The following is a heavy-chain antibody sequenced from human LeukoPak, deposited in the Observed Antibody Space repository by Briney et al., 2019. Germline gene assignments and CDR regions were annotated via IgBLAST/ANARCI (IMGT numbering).Heavy chain of an antibody. J-gene: IGHJ4*02. CDR1: GGSISSSGYF. D-gene: IGHD3-22*01. CDR3: ARCRRDSSGSLYFDY. Sequence: SETLSLTCTVSGGSISSSGYFWGWIRLPPGKGLEWIGSIYYSGSTYYNPSLKSRVTISVDTSKNQFSLKLGSVTAADTAMYYCARCRRDSSGSLYFDYWGQGILVTVSS. V-gene: IGHV4-39*01. CDR2: IYYSGST.